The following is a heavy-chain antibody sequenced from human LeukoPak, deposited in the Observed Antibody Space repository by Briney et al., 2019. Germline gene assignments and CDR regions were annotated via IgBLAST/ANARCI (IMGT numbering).Heavy chain of an antibody. Sequence: PGGSLRLSCAASGFTFSSYAMHWVRQASGKGLEWVAVISYDGSNKYYADSVKGRFTISRDNSKNTLYLQMNSLRAEDTAVYYCAREDDSSSSVPIFDYWGQGTLVTVSS. J-gene: IGHJ4*02. CDR1: GFTFSSYA. D-gene: IGHD6-6*01. CDR2: ISYDGSNK. CDR3: AREDDSSSSVPIFDY. V-gene: IGHV3-30-3*01.